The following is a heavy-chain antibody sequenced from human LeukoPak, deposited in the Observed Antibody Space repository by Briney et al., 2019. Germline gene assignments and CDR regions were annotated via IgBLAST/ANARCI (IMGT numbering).Heavy chain of an antibody. CDR1: GFTFSAYN. CDR2: ISSSSATI. CDR3: ARGRRDSGSLDAFDI. V-gene: IGHV3-48*01. D-gene: IGHD6-19*01. J-gene: IGHJ3*02. Sequence: PGGSLRLSCEGSGFTFSAYNMNWVRQAPGKGLESISYISSSSATIFYADSVKGRFTISRDNDKNSLYLQMNSLRAEDTAVYYCARGRRDSGSLDAFDIWGQGTMVTVSS.